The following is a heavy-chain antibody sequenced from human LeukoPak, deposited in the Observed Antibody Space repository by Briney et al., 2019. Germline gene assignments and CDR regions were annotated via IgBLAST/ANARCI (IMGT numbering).Heavy chain of an antibody. CDR2: IYYSGST. D-gene: IGHD4-17*01. CDR3: AREGTVTTFDY. J-gene: IGHJ4*02. V-gene: IGHV4-39*02. Sequence: SETLSLTCSVSGGSISSSSYYWGWIRQPPGKGLEWIGSIYYSGSTYYNPSLKSRVTISVDTSKNQFSLKLSSVTAADTAVYYCAREGTVTTFDYWGQGTLVTVSS. CDR1: GGSISSSSYY.